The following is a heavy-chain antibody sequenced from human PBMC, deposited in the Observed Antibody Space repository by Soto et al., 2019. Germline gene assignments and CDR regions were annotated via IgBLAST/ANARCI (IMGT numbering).Heavy chain of an antibody. J-gene: IGHJ4*02. CDR3: AKEKPTTTCFDS. D-gene: IGHD1-1*01. CDR1: GFSFISYP. Sequence: PWGSLRLSCLASGFSFISYPMTFFRQAPWKGLEWVSVISGSGTNTYYAESVKGRFTISRDSSQNTLYLQMNSLRAEDTAVYYCAKEKPTTTCFDSWGQGTLVTVSS. V-gene: IGHV3-23*01. CDR2: ISGSGTNT.